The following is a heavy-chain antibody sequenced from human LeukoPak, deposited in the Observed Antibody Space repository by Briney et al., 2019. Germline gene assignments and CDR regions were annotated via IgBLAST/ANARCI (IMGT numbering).Heavy chain of an antibody. Sequence: SETLSLTCTVSDDSISDYYRGWIRQPPGKGLEWIGYFHNSGTSTYNPSLKSRVTISADTSKNQFSLKLNSLTTADTAVYYCAKDLVSIVVVPAAIRAFDIWGQGTMVTVSS. J-gene: IGHJ3*02. CDR2: FHNSGTS. CDR1: DDSISDYY. V-gene: IGHV4-59*01. CDR3: AKDLVSIVVVPAAIRAFDI. D-gene: IGHD2-2*02.